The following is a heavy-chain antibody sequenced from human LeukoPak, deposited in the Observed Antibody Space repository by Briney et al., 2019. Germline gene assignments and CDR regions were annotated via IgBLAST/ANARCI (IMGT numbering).Heavy chain of an antibody. CDR3: ARGSPGPYCGGDCYPRYDY. Sequence: PGGSLRLSCAASGFTFSSYSMNWVRQAPGKGLEWVSYISSSSSTIYYADSVKGRFTISRDNAENSLYLQMNSLRAEDTAVYYCARGSPGPYCGGDCYPRYDYWGQGTLVTVSS. CDR2: ISSSSSTI. CDR1: GFTFSSYS. J-gene: IGHJ4*02. D-gene: IGHD2-21*02. V-gene: IGHV3-48*01.